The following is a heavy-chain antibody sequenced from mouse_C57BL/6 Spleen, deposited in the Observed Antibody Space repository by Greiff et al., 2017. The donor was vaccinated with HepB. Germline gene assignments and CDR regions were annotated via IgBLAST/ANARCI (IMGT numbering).Heavy chain of an antibody. D-gene: IGHD2-4*01. J-gene: IGHJ4*01. CDR3: ARYDYDYDDGYYYAMDY. CDR2: IYPGSGST. V-gene: IGHV1-55*01. CDR1: GYTFTSYW. Sequence: QVQLQQPGAELVKPGASVKMSCKASGYTFTSYWITWVKQRPGQGLEWIGDIYPGSGSTNYNEKFKSKATLTVDTSSSTAYMHLSSLTSEDSAVYYCARYDYDYDDGYYYAMDYWGQGTSVTVSS.